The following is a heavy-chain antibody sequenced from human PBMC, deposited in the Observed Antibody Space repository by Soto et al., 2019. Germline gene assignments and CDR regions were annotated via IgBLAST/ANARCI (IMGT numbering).Heavy chain of an antibody. Sequence: GGSLRLSCAASGFTFSSYAMSWVRQAPGKGLEWVSAISGSGGSTYYADSVKGRFTISRDNSKDTLYLQMNSLRAEDTAVYYCAKDRSRGYDSSGYFDYWGQGTLVTVSS. D-gene: IGHD3-22*01. V-gene: IGHV3-23*01. CDR2: ISGSGGST. J-gene: IGHJ4*02. CDR3: AKDRSRGYDSSGYFDY. CDR1: GFTFSSYA.